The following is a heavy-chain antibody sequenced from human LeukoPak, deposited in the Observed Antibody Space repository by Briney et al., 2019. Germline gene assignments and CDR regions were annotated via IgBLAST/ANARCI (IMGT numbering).Heavy chain of an antibody. CDR2: ISWNGAST. D-gene: IGHD5-18*01. CDR1: GFIFDDYA. CDR3: AKDAGGYSFYFDY. Sequence: PGGSLRLSCAASGFIFDDYAMHWVRQAPGKGLEWVSLISWNGASTFYADSVKGRFTISRDNAKNSLYLQMNSLRAEDMALYYCAKDAGGYSFYFDYWGQGTLVTVSS. V-gene: IGHV3-43D*04. J-gene: IGHJ4*02.